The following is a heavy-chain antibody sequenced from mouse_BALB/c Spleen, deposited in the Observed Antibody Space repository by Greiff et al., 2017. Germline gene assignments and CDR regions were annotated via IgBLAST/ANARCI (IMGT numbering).Heavy chain of an antibody. CDR1: GYSITSGYY. Sequence: EVQRVESGPGLVKPSQSLSLTCSVTGYSITSGYYWNWIRQFPGNKLEWMGYISYDGSNNYNPSLKNRISITRDTSKNQFFLKLNSVTTEDTATYYCAREALLRLPGFDYWGQGTTLTVSS. J-gene: IGHJ2*01. D-gene: IGHD1-2*01. CDR2: ISYDGSN. CDR3: AREALLRLPGFDY. V-gene: IGHV3-6*02.